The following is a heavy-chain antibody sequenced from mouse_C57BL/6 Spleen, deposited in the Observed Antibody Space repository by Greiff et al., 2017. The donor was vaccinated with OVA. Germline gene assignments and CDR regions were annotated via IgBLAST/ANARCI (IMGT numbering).Heavy chain of an antibody. CDR1: GYTFTDYE. CDR3: TREGIYYDYLYYFDY. Sequence: VQLQQSGAELVRPGASVTLSCKASGYTFTDYEMHWVKQTPVHGLEWIGAIDPETGGTAYNQKFKGKAILTADKSSSTAYMELRSLTSEDSAVYYGTREGIYYDYLYYFDYWGQGTTRTVSS. J-gene: IGHJ2*01. V-gene: IGHV1-15*01. D-gene: IGHD2-4*01. CDR2: IDPETGGT.